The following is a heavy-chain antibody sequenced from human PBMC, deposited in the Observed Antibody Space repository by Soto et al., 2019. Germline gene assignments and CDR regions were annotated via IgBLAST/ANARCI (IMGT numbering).Heavy chain of an antibody. V-gene: IGHV1-3*01. CDR1: GYTFTSYA. CDR3: ERERVVEPAATPRWCDP. J-gene: IGHJ5*02. D-gene: IGHD2-2*01. CDR2: INAGNGNT. Sequence: QVQLVLSGAEVKKPGASVKVSCKASGYTFTSYAMHWVRQAPGQRLEWMGWINAGNGNTKDSQKCQGRVTINRDTFARTAEMELSSQRSEDTAVNYWERERVVEPAATPRWCDPRRQGTLVTVTS.